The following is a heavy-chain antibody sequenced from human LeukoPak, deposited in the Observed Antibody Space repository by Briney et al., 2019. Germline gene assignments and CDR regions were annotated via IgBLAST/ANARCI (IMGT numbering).Heavy chain of an antibody. D-gene: IGHD5-24*01. V-gene: IGHV1-2*02. CDR2: INTDNGGT. J-gene: IGHJ4*02. Sequence: ASVRVSCKASGYTFIDYYIHWVRQAPGQGLEWMGWINTDNGGTNYAQKFQGRVTMTRDTSINTAYMELSRLRSDDTALYYCARPPGRDGYNRYDYWGQGTLVTVSS. CDR1: GYTFIDYY. CDR3: ARPPGRDGYNRYDY.